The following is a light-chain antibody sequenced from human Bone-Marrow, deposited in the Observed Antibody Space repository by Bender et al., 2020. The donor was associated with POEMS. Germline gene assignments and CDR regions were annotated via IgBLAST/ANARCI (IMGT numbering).Light chain of an antibody. Sequence: QSALTQPHSVSGSPGQSVAISCTGTGSDVGGHNSVSWYQQHPGKAPKLLIYDDTKRPSGAADRFSGSKSGNTASLTISGLQGDDEADYFCCSYAGGDSVVFGGGTKMTVL. CDR3: CSYAGGDSVV. CDR2: DDT. CDR1: GSDVGGHNS. V-gene: IGLV2-11*01. J-gene: IGLJ2*01.